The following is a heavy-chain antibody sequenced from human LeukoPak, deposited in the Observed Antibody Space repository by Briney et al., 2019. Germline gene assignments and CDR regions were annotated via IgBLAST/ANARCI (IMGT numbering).Heavy chain of an antibody. Sequence: PGGSLRLSCAASGFTFSSYEMSWVRQAPGKGLEWVSYISSSGSTIYYADSVKGRFTISRDNAKNSLYLQMNSLRAEDTAVYYCARYYVKYDSTWGQGTMVTVSS. CDR3: ARYYVKYDST. J-gene: IGHJ3*01. CDR1: GFTFSSYE. D-gene: IGHD3-22*01. V-gene: IGHV3-48*03. CDR2: ISSSGSTI.